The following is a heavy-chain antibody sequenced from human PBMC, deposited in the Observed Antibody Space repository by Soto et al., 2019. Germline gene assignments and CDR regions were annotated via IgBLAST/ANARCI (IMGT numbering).Heavy chain of an antibody. D-gene: IGHD1-26*01. CDR3: VCGIPDGGYYYYMGV. Sequence: PSETLSLTCTVSGGSISSGGYYWSWIRQHPGKGLEWIGYIYYSGSTYYNPSLKSRVTISVDTSKNQFSLKLSSVTAADTAVYYCVCGIPDGGYYYYMGVWGKGTTVTISS. J-gene: IGHJ6*03. CDR2: IYYSGST. V-gene: IGHV4-30-4*08. CDR1: GGSISSGGYY.